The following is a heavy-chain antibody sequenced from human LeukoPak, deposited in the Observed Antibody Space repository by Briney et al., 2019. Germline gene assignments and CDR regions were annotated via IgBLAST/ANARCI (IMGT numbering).Heavy chain of an antibody. D-gene: IGHD1-7*01. Sequence: GGSLRLSCAASGFTFSSYAMSWVRQAPGKGREWVSAISGSGGSTYYADSVKGRFTISRDNSKNTLYLQMNSLRAEDTAVYYCARRVGITGTTGFDHWGQGTLVTVSS. CDR2: ISGSGGST. V-gene: IGHV3-23*01. J-gene: IGHJ4*02. CDR1: GFTFSSYA. CDR3: ARRVGITGTTGFDH.